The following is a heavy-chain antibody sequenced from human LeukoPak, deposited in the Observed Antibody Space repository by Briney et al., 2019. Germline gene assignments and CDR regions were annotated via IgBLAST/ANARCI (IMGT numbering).Heavy chain of an antibody. CDR3: VKSGGYATAIRYFDL. CDR2: ISWNSGDI. D-gene: IGHD2-21*02. Sequence: GGSLRLSCAASGFTFSSSAMSWVRQVPGKGLEWVASISWNSGDIVHADSVKGRFTISRDNAKNSLYLQMDSLRTEDTASYYCVKSGGYATAIRYFDLWGRGTPVTVSS. J-gene: IGHJ2*01. CDR1: GFTFSSSA. V-gene: IGHV3-9*01.